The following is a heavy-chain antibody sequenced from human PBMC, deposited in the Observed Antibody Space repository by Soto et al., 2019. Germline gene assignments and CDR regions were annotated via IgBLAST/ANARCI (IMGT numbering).Heavy chain of an antibody. CDR1: GSTFTSYD. CDR3: ARGRAHYYDSSGPEYFQH. D-gene: IGHD3-22*01. J-gene: IGHJ1*01. Sequence: ASVKVSCKASGSTFTSYDINWVRQATGQGLEWMGWMNPNSGNTGYAQKFQGRVTMTRNTSISTAYMELSSLRSEDTAVYYCARGRAHYYDSSGPEYFQHWGQGTLVTVSS. CDR2: MNPNSGNT. V-gene: IGHV1-8*01.